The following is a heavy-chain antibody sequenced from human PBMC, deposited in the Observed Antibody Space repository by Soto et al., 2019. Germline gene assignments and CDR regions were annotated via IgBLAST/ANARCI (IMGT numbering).Heavy chain of an antibody. CDR3: ARGNYYDSSGYHPPFDY. Sequence: SETLSLTCTVSGGSISSGGYYWSWIRQHPGKGLEWIGYIYYSGSTYYNPSLKSRVTISVDTSKNQFSLKLSSVTAADTAVYYCARGNYYDSSGYHPPFDYWGQGTLVTVSS. CDR2: IYYSGST. J-gene: IGHJ4*02. CDR1: GGSISSGGYY. D-gene: IGHD3-22*01. V-gene: IGHV4-31*03.